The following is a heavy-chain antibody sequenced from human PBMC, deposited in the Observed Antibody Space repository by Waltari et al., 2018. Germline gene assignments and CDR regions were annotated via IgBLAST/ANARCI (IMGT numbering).Heavy chain of an antibody. CDR1: GFMFSSYA. V-gene: IGHV3-21*06. D-gene: IGHD2-21*02. Sequence: EVQLAESGGGLVQPGGSLRLSCVASGFMFSSYAMNWFRQAPGKGLEWVASVSGPSTYTFYSDSVKGRFTISRDNAKNSVFLQMNGLRDDDTAIYYCAKEGLGGDRQFDYWGQGTLVRVSS. J-gene: IGHJ4*02. CDR2: VSGPSTYT. CDR3: AKEGLGGDRQFDY.